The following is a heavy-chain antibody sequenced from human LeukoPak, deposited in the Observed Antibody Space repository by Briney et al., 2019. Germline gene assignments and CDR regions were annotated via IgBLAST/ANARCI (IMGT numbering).Heavy chain of an antibody. Sequence: GGSLRLSFAASGFTFSSYGMHWVRQAPGKGLEYVSAISSNGGSTYYANSVKGRFTISRDNSKNTLYLQMGSLRAEDMAVYYCARGMVVAATCFDYWGQGTLVTVSS. J-gene: IGHJ4*02. CDR1: GFTFSSYG. D-gene: IGHD2-15*01. V-gene: IGHV3-64*01. CDR2: ISSNGGST. CDR3: ARGMVVAATCFDY.